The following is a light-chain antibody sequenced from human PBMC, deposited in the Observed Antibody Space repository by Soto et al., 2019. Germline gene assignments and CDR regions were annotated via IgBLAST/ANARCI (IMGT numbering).Light chain of an antibody. Sequence: QSALTQPASVSGSPGQSITISCTGTSSDVGGYNYVSWYQQHPGKAPKLMIYDVSNRPSGVSNRFSGSKSGNTASLTISGLQAEDEADYYCSSYTSSSTLVFGGETKRTFL. V-gene: IGLV2-14*01. CDR3: SSYTSSSTLV. CDR1: SSDVGGYNY. J-gene: IGLJ2*01. CDR2: DVS.